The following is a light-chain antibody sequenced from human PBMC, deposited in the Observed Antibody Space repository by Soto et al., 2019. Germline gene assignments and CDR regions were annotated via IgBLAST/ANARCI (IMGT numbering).Light chain of an antibody. V-gene: IGKV1-39*01. J-gene: IGKJ1*01. CDR3: QQSFSSSWT. Sequence: DIQLTRSLSSLSASIGDRVTITCRASQSIPNSLNWYQQKPGKAPKLLIYATSGLQSGVPSRFSGSGSGTDFTLTISSLQREDFAAYYCQQSFSSSWTFGQGTKVDIK. CDR2: ATS. CDR1: QSIPNS.